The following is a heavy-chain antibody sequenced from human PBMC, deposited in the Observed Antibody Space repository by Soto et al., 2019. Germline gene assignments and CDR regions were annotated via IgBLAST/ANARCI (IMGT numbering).Heavy chain of an antibody. CDR1: GFTFSSYA. J-gene: IGHJ5*02. CDR2: ISWNSGSI. V-gene: IGHV3-9*01. CDR3: AKDAYSSSWNTGFDP. D-gene: IGHD6-13*01. Sequence: GGPLRLSCAASGFTFSSYAMSWVRQAPGKGLEWVSGISWNSGSIGYADSVKGRFTISRDNAKNSLYLQMNSLRAEDTALYYCAKDAYSSSWNTGFDPWGQGTLVTVSS.